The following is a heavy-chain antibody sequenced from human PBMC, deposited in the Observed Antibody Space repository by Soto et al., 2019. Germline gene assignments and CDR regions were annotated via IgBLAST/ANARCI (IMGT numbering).Heavy chain of an antibody. CDR1: GFTFRTYA. V-gene: IGHV3-23*01. CDR3: ARCIEISRFGVDV. D-gene: IGHD2-8*01. Sequence: EVQLLESGGGLVQPGGSLRLSCAASGFTFRTYAMSWVRQAPGKGLEWVSGISDTGESTYYADSVRGRFTISRDNSKNTLSLQMNSLRAEDTAAYFCARCIEISRFGVDVWGQGTTVTVSS. J-gene: IGHJ6*02. CDR2: ISDTGEST.